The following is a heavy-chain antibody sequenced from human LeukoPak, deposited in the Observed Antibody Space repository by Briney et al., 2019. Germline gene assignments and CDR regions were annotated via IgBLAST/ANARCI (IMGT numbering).Heavy chain of an antibody. CDR1: GFTFSSYW. D-gene: IGHD6-13*01. CDR3: ARVDGGSSPYYFDY. Sequence: GGSLRLSCAASGFTFSSYWMHWVRQAPGKGLVWVSRINSDGSSTSYADSVKGRFTISRDNAKNTLYLQMNSLRAEDTAVYYCARVDGGSSPYYFDYWGRGTLVTVSS. CDR2: INSDGSST. J-gene: IGHJ4*02. V-gene: IGHV3-74*01.